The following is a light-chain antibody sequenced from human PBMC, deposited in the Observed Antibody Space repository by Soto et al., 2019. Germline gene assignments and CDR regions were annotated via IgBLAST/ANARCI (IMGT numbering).Light chain of an antibody. Sequence: QSVLTQPASVSGSPGQSITISCTGTSSDVGGYTYVSWYQHHPGRAPKLIIYDVSNRPSGVSNRFSGSRSGDRASLSISGLQAEDEADYYCSVYTPTTTVFGAGTKLTVL. J-gene: IGLJ1*01. CDR3: SVYTPTTTV. CDR2: DVS. CDR1: SSDVGGYTY. V-gene: IGLV2-14*03.